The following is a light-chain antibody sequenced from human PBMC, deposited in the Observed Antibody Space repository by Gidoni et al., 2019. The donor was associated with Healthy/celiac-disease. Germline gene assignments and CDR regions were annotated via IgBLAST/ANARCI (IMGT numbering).Light chain of an antibody. CDR2: AAS. CDR3: QQLKSYPQVT. CDR1: QGISSY. V-gene: IGKV1-9*01. Sequence: DIQLTQSPSFLSASVGDIVTITCRASQGISSYLAWYQQKPGKAPKLLIYAASTLQSGVPSRFSGSGSGTEFTLTISSLQPEDFATYYCQQLKSYPQVTFGGGTKVEIK. J-gene: IGKJ4*01.